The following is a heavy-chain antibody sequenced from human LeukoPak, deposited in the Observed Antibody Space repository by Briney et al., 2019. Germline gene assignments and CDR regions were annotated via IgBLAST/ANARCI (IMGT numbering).Heavy chain of an antibody. CDR1: GYDFTTYW. V-gene: IGHV5-51*01. D-gene: IGHD1-1*01. CDR3: ACGRHGIFDY. CDR2: IYPSDYDT. Sequence: GESLKISCKGSGYDFTTYWIGWVRQRPGRGLEWMGIIYPSDYDTRYGPSFQGQVTISAERSISTAYLQWSSLKASDTAIYYCACGRHGIFDYWGQGTVITVSS. J-gene: IGHJ4*02.